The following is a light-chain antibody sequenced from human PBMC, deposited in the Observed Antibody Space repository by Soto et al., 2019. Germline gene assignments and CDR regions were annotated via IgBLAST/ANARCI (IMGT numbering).Light chain of an antibody. CDR3: QQLNGYQLA. CDR1: QGMDYF. J-gene: IGKJ4*01. CDR2: SAS. Sequence: LTQFPIFLFAILGGHSPNTLPARQGMDYFLAWYQKKPGKVPKLLIRSASTLQTGVPPRFSGGGSGTEFTLTISTLQPDDSGVYYCQQLNGYQLAFGGGTNVEIK. V-gene: IGKV1-9*01.